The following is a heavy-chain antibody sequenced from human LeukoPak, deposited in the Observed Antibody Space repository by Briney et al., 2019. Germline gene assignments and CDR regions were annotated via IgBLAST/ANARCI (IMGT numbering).Heavy chain of an antibody. CDR3: ARDTAMVRSRND. Sequence: GGSLRLSCAASGFTFSSYAMHWVRQAPGKGLEYVSAISSNGGSTYYANSVKGRFTISRDNSKSTLYLQMNSLRAEDTAVYYCARDTAMVRSRNDWGQGTLVTVSS. CDR1: GFTFSSYA. J-gene: IGHJ4*02. V-gene: IGHV3-64*01. CDR2: ISSNGGST. D-gene: IGHD5-18*01.